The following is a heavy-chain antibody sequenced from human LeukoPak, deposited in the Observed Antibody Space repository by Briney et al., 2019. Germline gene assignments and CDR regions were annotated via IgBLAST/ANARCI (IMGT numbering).Heavy chain of an antibody. CDR3: ARTITIFGRVDP. CDR2: IYHSGST. CDR1: GGSISSGGYS. V-gene: IGHV4-30-2*01. J-gene: IGHJ5*02. Sequence: SQTLSLTCAVSGGSISSGGYSWSWIRQPPGKGLAWIGYIYHSGSTYYNPSLKSRVTISVDRSKNQFSLKLSSVTAADTAVYYCARTITIFGRVDPWGQGTLVTVSS. D-gene: IGHD3-3*01.